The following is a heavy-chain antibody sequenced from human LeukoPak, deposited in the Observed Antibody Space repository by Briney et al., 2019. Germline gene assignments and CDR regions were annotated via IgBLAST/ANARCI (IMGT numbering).Heavy chain of an antibody. CDR1: GGSFSGYY. V-gene: IGHV4-34*01. CDR3: ARAYYYYDSSGYRMYYFDY. J-gene: IGHJ4*02. Sequence: SETLSLTCAVYGGSFSGYYWSWIRQPPGKGLEWIGEINHSGSTNYNPSLKSRVTISVDRSKNQFSLKLSSVTAADTAVYYCARAYYYYDSSGYRMYYFDYWGQGTLVTVSS. CDR2: INHSGST. D-gene: IGHD3-22*01.